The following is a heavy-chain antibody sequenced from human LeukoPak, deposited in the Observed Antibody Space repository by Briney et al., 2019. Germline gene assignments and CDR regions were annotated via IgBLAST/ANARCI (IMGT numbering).Heavy chain of an antibody. CDR2: INSDGSST. Sequence: GGSLRLSCAASGFTFSSYWMHWVRQAPGKGLVWVSRINSDGSSTSYADSVKGRFTISRDNAKNTLYLQMNSLRAEDTAVYYCAKTWYYDILTGYYYFDYWGQGPLVTVSS. V-gene: IGHV3-74*01. D-gene: IGHD3-9*01. CDR1: GFTFSSYW. J-gene: IGHJ4*02. CDR3: AKTWYYDILTGYYYFDY.